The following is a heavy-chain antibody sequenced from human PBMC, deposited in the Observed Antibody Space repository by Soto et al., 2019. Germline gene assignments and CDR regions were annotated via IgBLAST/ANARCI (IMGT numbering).Heavy chain of an antibody. CDR3: ARSLTGDSYFNF. J-gene: IGHJ4*02. CDR2: IYSGGST. Sequence: GSLRLSCAASGFTVSSYYMTWVRQAPGKGLEWVSVIYSGGSTYYADSVKGRFTISRHNSKNTLYLQMNSLRAEDTAVYYCARSLTGDSYFNFWGQGTLVTVSS. V-gene: IGHV3-53*04. CDR1: GFTVSSYY. D-gene: IGHD7-27*01.